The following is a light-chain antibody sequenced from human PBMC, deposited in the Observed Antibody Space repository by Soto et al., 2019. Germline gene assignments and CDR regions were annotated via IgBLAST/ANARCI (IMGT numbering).Light chain of an antibody. J-gene: IGLJ2*01. CDR2: NVT. CDR1: SSDVGTYDS. CDR3: CSYAGSYIFVV. Sequence: QSVLIQPPSVSGSPGQSVTISCTGTSSDVGTYDSVSWHQQHPGTVPKPTMYNVTTRPSGVPDRFSGSKSGNSASVTIFGLQAEDETDYYCCSYAGSYIFVVFGGGTKLTVL. V-gene: IGLV2-11*01.